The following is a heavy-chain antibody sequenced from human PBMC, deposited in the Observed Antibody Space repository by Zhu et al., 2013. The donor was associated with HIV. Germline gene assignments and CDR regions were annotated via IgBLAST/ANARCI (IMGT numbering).Heavy chain of an antibody. V-gene: IGHV1-18*01. Sequence: QVQLVQSGPEVKKPGASVKVSCKASGNTFFTYGYAISWVRQAPGQGLEWMASISTYNGDIHYLQRFQGRVTMTRNTSISTAYMELSSLRSEDTAVYYCARGALYSSSWYFYYYGMDVWGQGDHGSPSP. D-gene: IGHD6-13*01. CDR2: ISTYNGDI. CDR3: ARGALYSSSWYFYYYGMDV. J-gene: IGHJ6*02. CDR1: GNTFFTYGYA.